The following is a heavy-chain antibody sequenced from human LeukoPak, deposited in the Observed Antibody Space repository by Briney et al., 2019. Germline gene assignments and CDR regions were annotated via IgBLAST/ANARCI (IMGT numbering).Heavy chain of an antibody. D-gene: IGHD3-10*01. V-gene: IGHV3-74*01. Sequence: PGGSLRLSCAASGFTFSSFWMHWVRQAPGKGPVWVSRINSDGSSTNYADSVKGRFTIPRDNAKNTLYLQMNSLRAEDTAVYYCAAHFTMVRGVIINDVDYWGQGTLVTVSS. CDR1: GFTFSSFW. CDR3: AAHFTMVRGVIINDVDY. J-gene: IGHJ4*02. CDR2: INSDGSST.